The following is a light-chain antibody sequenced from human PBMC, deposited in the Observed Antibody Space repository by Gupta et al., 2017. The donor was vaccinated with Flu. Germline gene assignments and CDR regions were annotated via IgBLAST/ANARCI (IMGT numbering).Light chain of an antibody. CDR2: DAS. J-gene: IGKJ5*01. V-gene: IGKV3-11*01. CDR1: QSVSSY. Sequence: EIVLTQSPATLSFSPGERATLSCRASQSVSSYLAWYQQKPGQAPRLLIYDASNRATGIPARFSGSGSGTDFTLTISSLEPEDFAVYYCQQRRNWPITFGQGTRLEIK. CDR3: QQRRNWPIT.